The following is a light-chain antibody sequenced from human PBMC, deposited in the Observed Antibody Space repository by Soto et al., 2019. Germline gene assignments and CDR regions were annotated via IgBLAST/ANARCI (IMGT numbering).Light chain of an antibody. CDR3: QQYANLPPFT. Sequence: DIQMTQSPSSLSASVGDRVTITRQASQDISNYLNWYQQKPGKAPKLLIYDASNLETGVPSRFSGSGSGTDFTFTTSSLQPEDIATYYCQQYANLPPFTFGPGTKVDIK. CDR2: DAS. V-gene: IGKV1-33*01. CDR1: QDISNY. J-gene: IGKJ3*01.